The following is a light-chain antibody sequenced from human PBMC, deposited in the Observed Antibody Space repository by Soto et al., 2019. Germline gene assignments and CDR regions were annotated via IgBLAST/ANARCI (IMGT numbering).Light chain of an antibody. CDR1: ESISSW. Sequence: DIQMTQSPSTLSASVGDRVTIVCRASESISSWLAWYQQKSGKAPKLLIYKASSLESGVPSRFSGNGSGTEFTLTISSLQPDDFATYYCQQYISYPKTFGQGTKVDIK. CDR2: KAS. V-gene: IGKV1-5*03. CDR3: QQYISYPKT. J-gene: IGKJ1*01.